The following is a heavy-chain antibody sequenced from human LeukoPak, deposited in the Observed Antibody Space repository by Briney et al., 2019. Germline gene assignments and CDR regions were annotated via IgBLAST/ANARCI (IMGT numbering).Heavy chain of an antibody. Sequence: SETLSLTCAVSGGSISSGVYSWSWIRQPPGKGLEWIGYIYYSGNTYYNPSLKSRVTISVDTSKNQFSLKLSSVTAADTAVYYCARMAFCYDFWSGYFPCYYMDVWGKGTTVTVSS. CDR2: IYYSGNT. V-gene: IGHV4-61*08. CDR1: GGSISSGVYS. CDR3: ARMAFCYDFWSGYFPCYYMDV. D-gene: IGHD3-3*01. J-gene: IGHJ6*03.